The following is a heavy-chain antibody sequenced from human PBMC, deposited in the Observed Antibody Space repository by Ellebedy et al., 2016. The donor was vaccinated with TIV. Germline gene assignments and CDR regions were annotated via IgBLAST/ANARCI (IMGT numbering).Heavy chain of an antibody. J-gene: IGHJ4*02. V-gene: IGHV4-4*07. Sequence: MPSETLSLTCTVSGDSISTYHWSWIRQPAGKGLEWIGLIYTSGNTNYHPSLKSRITMSVDTSRNQFSLKLHSVTAADTAVYYCARGNYGGNSALDFWGQGTLVTVSS. D-gene: IGHD4-23*01. CDR3: ARGNYGGNSALDF. CDR2: IYTSGNT. CDR1: GDSISTYH.